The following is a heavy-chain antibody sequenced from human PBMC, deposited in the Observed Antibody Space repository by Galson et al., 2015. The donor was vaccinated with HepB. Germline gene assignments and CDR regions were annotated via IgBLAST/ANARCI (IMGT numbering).Heavy chain of an antibody. CDR1: GFTFSRYW. CDR3: ARDKWGYYYGMDV. J-gene: IGHJ6*02. CDR2: IKQDGSDK. D-gene: IGHD2-8*01. Sequence: SLRLSCAASGFTFSRYWMSWVRQAPGKGLEWVANIKQDGSDKNSVDSVRGRFTISRDNAKNSLYLQMNSLRAEDTAVYYCARDKWGYYYGMDVWGQRTTVTVSS. V-gene: IGHV3-7*03.